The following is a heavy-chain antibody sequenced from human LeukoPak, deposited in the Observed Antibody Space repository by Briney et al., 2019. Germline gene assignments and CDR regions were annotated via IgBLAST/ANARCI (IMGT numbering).Heavy chain of an antibody. Sequence: GGSLRLSCAASAFTVSSNYMSWVRQAPGKGLQWVSIIYSGGNTYYADSVKGRFTISRDNSKNTLYLQMNSLRAEDTAVYYCANEIDYWGQGTLVTVSS. CDR3: ANEIDY. V-gene: IGHV3-53*01. CDR1: AFTVSSNY. J-gene: IGHJ4*02. CDR2: IYSGGNT.